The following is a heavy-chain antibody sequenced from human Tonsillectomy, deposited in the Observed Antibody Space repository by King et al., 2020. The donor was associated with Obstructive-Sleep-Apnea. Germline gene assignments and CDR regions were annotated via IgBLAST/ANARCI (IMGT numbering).Heavy chain of an antibody. Sequence: VQLVESGGGVVQPGRSLRLSCAASGFTFSSYAMHWVRQAPGKGLEWVAVISYDGSNKYYADSVKGRFTISRDNSKNTVYLQMNSLIAEDTAVYYCARDYAVYSSGWYSDWGHGTLVTVSS. CDR2: ISYDGSNK. V-gene: IGHV3-30*04. J-gene: IGHJ4*01. CDR3: ARDYAVYSSGWYSD. CDR1: GFTFSSYA. D-gene: IGHD6-19*01.